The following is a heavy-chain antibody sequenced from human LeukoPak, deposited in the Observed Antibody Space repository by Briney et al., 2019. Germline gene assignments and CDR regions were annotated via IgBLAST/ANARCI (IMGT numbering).Heavy chain of an antibody. Sequence: ASVKVSCKASGYXFTGYYIHWVRQAPGQGPEWMGWINPNSGGTNYAQKFQGRVTMTRDTSISTAYMELSRLRSDDTAVYYCARAIAARHFDYWGQGTLVTVSS. J-gene: IGHJ4*02. CDR1: GYXFTGYY. CDR3: ARAIAARHFDY. CDR2: INPNSGGT. D-gene: IGHD6-6*01. V-gene: IGHV1-2*02.